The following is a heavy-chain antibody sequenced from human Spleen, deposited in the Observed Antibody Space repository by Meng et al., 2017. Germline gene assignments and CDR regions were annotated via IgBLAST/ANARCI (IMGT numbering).Heavy chain of an antibody. CDR3: AKAGVRGVQTLYYYYGMDV. Sequence: GESLKISCAASGFTFSNYEMNWVRQAPGKGLEWVSYISSIGTTMYYADSVKGRFTISRDNAKNSLYLQMNSLRAEDTAVYYCAKAGVRGVQTLYYYYGMDVWGQGNTVT. CDR1: GFTFSNYE. V-gene: IGHV3-48*03. D-gene: IGHD3-10*01. CDR2: ISSIGTTM. J-gene: IGHJ6*02.